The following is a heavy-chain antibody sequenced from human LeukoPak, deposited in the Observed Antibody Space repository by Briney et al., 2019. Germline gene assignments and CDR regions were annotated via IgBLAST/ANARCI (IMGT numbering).Heavy chain of an antibody. J-gene: IGHJ3*02. V-gene: IGHV4-59*08. CDR3: ARRERGYAFDI. CDR1: GGSISSYY. Sequence: TSETLSLTCTVYGGSISSYYWSWIRQPPGKGLEWIGYIYYSGSTNYNPSLKSRVTISVDTSKNQFSLKLSSVTAADTAVYYCARRERGYAFDIWGQGTMVTVSS. CDR2: IYYSGST.